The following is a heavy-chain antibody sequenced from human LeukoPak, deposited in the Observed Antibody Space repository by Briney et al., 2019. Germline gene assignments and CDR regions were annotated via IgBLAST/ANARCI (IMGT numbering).Heavy chain of an antibody. CDR3: ARGLGGYYYYMDV. CDR1: GYTFTGYC. D-gene: IGHD3-10*01. CDR2: INPNSGGT. V-gene: IGHV1-2*02. Sequence: ASVKVSCKASGYTFTGYCMHWVRQAPGQGLEWMGWINPNSGGTNYAQKFQGRVTMTRDTSISTAYMELSRLRSDDTAVYYCARGLGGYYYYMDVWGKGTTVTVSS. J-gene: IGHJ6*03.